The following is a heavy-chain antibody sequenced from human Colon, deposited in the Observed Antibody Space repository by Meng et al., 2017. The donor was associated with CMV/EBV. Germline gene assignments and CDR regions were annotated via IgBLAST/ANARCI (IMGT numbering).Heavy chain of an antibody. CDR1: GFTFSSYW. Sequence: GESLRLSCAASGFTFSSYWMSWVRQAPGKGLEWVANIKQDGSEKYYVDSVKGRFTISRDNAKNSLYLQMNSLRAEDTAVYYCARDQIRHYDFWSGYLNYYYYYGMDVWGQGTTVTVSS. CDR2: IKQDGSEK. D-gene: IGHD3-3*01. CDR3: ARDQIRHYDFWSGYLNYYYYYGMDV. J-gene: IGHJ6*02. V-gene: IGHV3-7*01.